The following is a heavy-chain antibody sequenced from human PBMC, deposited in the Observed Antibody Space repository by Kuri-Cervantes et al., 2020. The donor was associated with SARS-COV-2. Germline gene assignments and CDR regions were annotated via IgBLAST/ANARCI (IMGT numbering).Heavy chain of an antibody. Sequence: GESLKISCAASGFTFSSYAMSWVRQAPGKGLEWVSAISGSGGSTYYADSVKGRFTSSRDNAKNSLYLQLNSLRAEDTAVYYCARDAHSTPGGYWGQGTLVTVSS. CDR2: ISGSGGST. J-gene: IGHJ4*02. V-gene: IGHV3-23*01. CDR3: ARDAHSTPGGY. CDR1: GFTFSSYA. D-gene: IGHD6-13*01.